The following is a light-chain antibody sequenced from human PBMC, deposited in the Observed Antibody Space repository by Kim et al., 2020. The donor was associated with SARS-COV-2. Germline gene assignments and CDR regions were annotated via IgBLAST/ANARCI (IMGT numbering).Light chain of an antibody. Sequence: VSPGQTASIPCSGDKLGDKFACWYQQKPGQSPVLVIYQDSKRPSGIPERFSGSNSGNTATLTISGTQSMDEADYYCQAWDSSTVVFGGGTQLTVL. V-gene: IGLV3-1*01. J-gene: IGLJ2*01. CDR2: QDS. CDR3: QAWDSSTVV. CDR1: KLGDKF.